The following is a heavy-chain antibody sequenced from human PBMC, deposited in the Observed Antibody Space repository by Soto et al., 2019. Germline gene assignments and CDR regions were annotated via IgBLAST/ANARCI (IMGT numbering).Heavy chain of an antibody. CDR3: ARVGQYYYGMDV. J-gene: IGHJ6*02. CDR2: INAGNDNT. Sequence: QVQLVQSGAEVKKPGASVKVSCKASGYTFTTYVMHWVRQAPGQRLEWMGWINAGNDNTKYSQKFQGRVTITRDTSASTVYMELSSLSSEDTAVYYCARVGQYYYGMDVWAKGPRSPSP. V-gene: IGHV1-3*01. D-gene: IGHD3-3*01. CDR1: GYTFTTYV.